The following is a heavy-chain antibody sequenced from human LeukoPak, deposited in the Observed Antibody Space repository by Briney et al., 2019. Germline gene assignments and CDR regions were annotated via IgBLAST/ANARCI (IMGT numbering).Heavy chain of an antibody. V-gene: IGHV4-59*01. CDR1: GGSISSYY. D-gene: IGHD5-12*01. Sequence: SGTLSLTCTVSGGSISSYYWSWIRQPPGKGLEWIGYIYYSGSTNYNPSLKSRVTISEDTSKNQFSLKLSSATAADTAVYYCARGEWLRPNYYYYYMDVWGKGTTVTVSS. J-gene: IGHJ6*03. CDR2: IYYSGST. CDR3: ARGEWLRPNYYYYYMDV.